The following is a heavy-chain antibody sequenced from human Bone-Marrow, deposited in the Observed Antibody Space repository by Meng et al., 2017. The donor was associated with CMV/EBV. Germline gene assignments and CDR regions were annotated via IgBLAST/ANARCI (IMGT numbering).Heavy chain of an antibody. Sequence: SETLSLTCTVSGGSISSGGYYWSWIRQHPGKGLEWIGYIYYSGSTYYTPSLKSRVTISVDTSKNQFSLKLSSVTAADTAVYYCASGPGWGSRWFDPWGQGTLVTVSS. CDR3: ASGPGWGSRWFDP. J-gene: IGHJ5*02. CDR2: IYYSGST. V-gene: IGHV4-31*03. CDR1: GGSISSGGYY. D-gene: IGHD1-26*01.